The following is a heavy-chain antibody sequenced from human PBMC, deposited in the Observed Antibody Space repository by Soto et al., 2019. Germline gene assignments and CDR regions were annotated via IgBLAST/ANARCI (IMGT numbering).Heavy chain of an antibody. CDR3: ARAHGTYYCGMDV. D-gene: IGHD1-1*01. CDR2: MYHSGST. Sequence: QVQLQESGPGLVKPSGTLSLTCAVSGGSISSPNWWSWVRQPPGKGLEWIGEMYHSGSTKYNPSLESRVTISVDKSKNQFSLKLSSVTAADTAVYDCARAHGTYYCGMDVWGQGTTVNVSS. CDR1: GGSISSPNW. V-gene: IGHV4-4*02. J-gene: IGHJ6*02.